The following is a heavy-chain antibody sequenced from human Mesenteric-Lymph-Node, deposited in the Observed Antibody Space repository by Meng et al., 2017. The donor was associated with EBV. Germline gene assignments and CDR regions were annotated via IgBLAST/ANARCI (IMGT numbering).Heavy chain of an antibody. V-gene: IGHV7-4-1*02. CDR2: INTKTGNP. J-gene: IGHJ4*02. D-gene: IGHD3-22*01. CDR3: ARDDSSGYYYAPEDY. CDR1: GYTFTSYA. Sequence: QVQLVQSGSELKKPXXSVKVSCKASGYTFTSYAMNWVRQAPGQGLEWMGWINTKTGNPTYAQGFTGRFVFSLDTSVSTAYLQISSLTAEDTAVYYCARDDSSGYYYAPEDYWGQVTLVNVSS.